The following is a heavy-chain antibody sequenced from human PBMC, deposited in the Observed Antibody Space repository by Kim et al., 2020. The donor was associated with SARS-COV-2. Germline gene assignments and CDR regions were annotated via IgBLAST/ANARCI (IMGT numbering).Heavy chain of an antibody. CDR1: GFTFSAYD. J-gene: IGHJ3*02. V-gene: IGHV3-48*02. Sequence: GGSLRLSCATSGFTFSAYDMNWVRLPPGKGLEWLSFITKNSATIYYADSVRGRFTISRDNAKNSLSLQMNSLRDEDTGLYYCVRDRWGGALDIWGQGTMV. CDR2: ITKNSATI. D-gene: IGHD3-16*01. CDR3: VRDRWGGALDI.